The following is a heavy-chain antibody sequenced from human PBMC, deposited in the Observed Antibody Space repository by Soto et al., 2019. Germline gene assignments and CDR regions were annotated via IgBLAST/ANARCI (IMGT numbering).Heavy chain of an antibody. CDR2: ISSSGSTI. J-gene: IGHJ3*02. D-gene: IGHD2-21*02. V-gene: IGHV3-48*03. CDR3: AREAVVTAAGNDAFDI. CDR1: GFTFGSYE. Sequence: GGSLRLSCAASGFTFGSYEMNWVRQAPGKGLEWVSYISSSGSTIYNADPVKGRFTISRDNAKNSLYLQMNSLRAEDTAVYYCAREAVVTAAGNDAFDIWGQGTMVTVSS.